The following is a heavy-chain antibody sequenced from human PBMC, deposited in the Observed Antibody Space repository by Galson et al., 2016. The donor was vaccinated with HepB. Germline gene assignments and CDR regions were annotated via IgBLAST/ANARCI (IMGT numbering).Heavy chain of an antibody. J-gene: IGHJ6*02. CDR3: ARPRRWPQYYYGLDV. CDR2: ISYDGSHK. V-gene: IGHV3-30-3*01. D-gene: IGHD5-24*01. Sequence: SLRLPCAASGLTFSTYAMHWVRQAPGKGLEWVAVISYDGSHKQYRDSVKGRFTISRDNSKHTLYLQMHSLRREDTALYYCARPRRWPQYYYGLDVWGQGTTVTVSS. CDR1: GLTFSTYA.